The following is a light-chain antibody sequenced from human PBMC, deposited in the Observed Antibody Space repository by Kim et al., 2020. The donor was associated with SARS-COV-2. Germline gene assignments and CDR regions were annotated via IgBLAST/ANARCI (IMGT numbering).Light chain of an antibody. CDR3: QQYYSMWT. V-gene: IGKV4-1*01. J-gene: IGKJ1*01. Sequence: DIVMTQSPDSVAVSLGERATINCKSSQSVLYSSNNKNYLAWYQQKPGQPPKLLIYWASTRESGVPDRFSGSGSGTDFTLTISSLQAEDVAVYYCQQYYSMWTFGQGTKVDIK. CDR2: WAS. CDR1: QSVLYSSNNKNY.